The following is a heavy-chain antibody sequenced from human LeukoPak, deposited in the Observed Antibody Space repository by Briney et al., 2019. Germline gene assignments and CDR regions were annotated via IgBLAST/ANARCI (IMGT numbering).Heavy chain of an antibody. V-gene: IGHV4-59*12. CDR2: VSYSGTP. CDR3: ARDAVTVNSYYFDY. CDR1: GYSINNYY. Sequence: KASQTLSLTCTVSGYSINNYYWSWIRQPPGKGLEWVGYVSYSGTPDYNPSLKSRATISLDTSRNQFSLQLRSVTAADTAVYYCARDAVTVNSYYFDYWGQGTLVTVSS. D-gene: IGHD4-11*01. J-gene: IGHJ4*02.